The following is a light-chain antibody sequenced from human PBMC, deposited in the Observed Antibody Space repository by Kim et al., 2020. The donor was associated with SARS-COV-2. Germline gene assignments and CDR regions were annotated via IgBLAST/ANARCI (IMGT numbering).Light chain of an antibody. V-gene: IGLV7-43*01. J-gene: IGLJ2*01. Sequence: GGTVTLTCASSTGAVTSGYYPNWFQQKAGQPPRALIYSTSKGHSWTPARFSGSLLGGKAALTLSGAQPEDEAEYYCLLYYGPAQAIFGGGTQLTVL. CDR2: STS. CDR1: TGAVTSGYY. CDR3: LLYYGPAQAI.